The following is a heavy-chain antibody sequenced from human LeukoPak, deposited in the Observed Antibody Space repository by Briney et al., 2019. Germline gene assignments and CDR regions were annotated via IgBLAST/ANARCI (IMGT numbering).Heavy chain of an antibody. Sequence: GGSLRLSCTASGFSFGTYAMHWVRQAPGKGFERVAVISSDASITIYPDSMRGRFTISRDNSKNTLYLDMNNLRGEDTALYFCARDPIGGRPDYLDYWGQGTLVTGSS. CDR1: GFSFGTYA. CDR2: ISSDASIT. D-gene: IGHD3-10*01. V-gene: IGHV3-30*01. J-gene: IGHJ4*02. CDR3: ARDPIGGRPDYLDY.